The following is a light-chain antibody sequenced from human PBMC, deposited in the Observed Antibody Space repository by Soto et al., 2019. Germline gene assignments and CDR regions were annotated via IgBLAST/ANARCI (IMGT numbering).Light chain of an antibody. CDR1: QSVNSN. Sequence: EIVMTQSPATLSVSPGERATLSCRASQSVNSNLAWYQQKPGQAPRLLIYGASTRATGIPARFSGSGSGTDFTLTISSLQSEDFAVYYCQQYNNWPYTFGQGTKLEIK. V-gene: IGKV3-15*01. CDR3: QQYNNWPYT. J-gene: IGKJ2*01. CDR2: GAS.